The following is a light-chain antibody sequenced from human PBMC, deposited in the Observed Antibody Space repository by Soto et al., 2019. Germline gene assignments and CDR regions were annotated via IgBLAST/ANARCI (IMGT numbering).Light chain of an antibody. V-gene: IGKV3-20*01. CDR2: GAS. J-gene: IGKJ4*01. CDR1: QNVRNNF. CDR3: QQFGNYPLT. Sequence: EIVLTQSPGTLSLSPGERATLSCRASQNVRNNFLAWYQQKPGQAHRFLIYGASTRATGIPDRFSGGGSGTDFTLTSSRLEPEDFAVYYCQQFGNYPLTFGGGTKVEIK.